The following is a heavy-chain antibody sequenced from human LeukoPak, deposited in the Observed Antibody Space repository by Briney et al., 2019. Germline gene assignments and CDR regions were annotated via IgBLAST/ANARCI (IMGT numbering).Heavy chain of an antibody. D-gene: IGHD3-10*01. V-gene: IGHV3-74*01. CDR3: AGGVSSRLLDY. J-gene: IGHJ4*02. CDR1: GFDFRTYW. Sequence: PGGSLRLSCAASGFDFRTYWMHWVRQAPGKGLMWVSRINSDVSNVIYADSVKGRFTISRDNSKNTLYLQMNALTVEDTAVYHCAGGVSSRLLDYWGRGTLSPSPQ. CDR2: INSDVSNV.